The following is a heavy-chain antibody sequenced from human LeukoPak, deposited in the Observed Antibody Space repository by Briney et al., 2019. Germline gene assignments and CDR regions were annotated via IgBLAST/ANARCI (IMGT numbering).Heavy chain of an antibody. CDR2: ISSSSSHK. Sequence: GGSLRLSCAASGFMFSSYGMNWVRQAPGKGLEWVSFISSSSSHKYCADSLRGRFTISRDNSKNSLYLQMNSLRAEDTAVYYCARDGNSFDMWGQGTMVTVSS. V-gene: IGHV3-21*01. J-gene: IGHJ3*02. D-gene: IGHD1-26*01. CDR3: ARDGNSFDM. CDR1: GFMFSSYG.